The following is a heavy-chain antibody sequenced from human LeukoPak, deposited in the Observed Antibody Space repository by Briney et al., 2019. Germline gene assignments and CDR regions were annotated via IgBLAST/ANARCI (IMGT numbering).Heavy chain of an antibody. V-gene: IGHV3-7*01. J-gene: IGHJ4*02. Sequence: GGSLRLSCAVSGFTISNFWMSWVRQAPGKGLEWVANIKQDGSAKYYVDSVKGRFTISRDSAKNSLYLQMSSLRDEDTAVYYCARDPFDYWGQGTLVTVSS. CDR3: ARDPFDY. CDR2: IKQDGSAK. CDR1: GFTISNFW.